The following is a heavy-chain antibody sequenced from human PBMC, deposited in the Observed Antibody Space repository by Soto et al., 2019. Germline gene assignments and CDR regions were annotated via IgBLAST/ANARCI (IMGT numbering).Heavy chain of an antibody. CDR2: ISYDGSNK. CDR3: PKVRIGAAAPGGDWFNP. J-gene: IGHJ5*01. Sequence: GGSLRLSCAASGFTFSSYGMHWVRQAPGKGLEWVAAISYDGSNKYYADSVKGRFTISRDNSKNTLYLQMNSLRAEDTAVYYCPKVRIGAAAPGGDWFNPWGQGTLGPVSS. V-gene: IGHV3-30*18. D-gene: IGHD6-13*01. CDR1: GFTFSSYG.